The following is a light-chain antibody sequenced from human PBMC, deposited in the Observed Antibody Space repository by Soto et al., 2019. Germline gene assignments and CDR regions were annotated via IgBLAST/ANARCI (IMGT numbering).Light chain of an antibody. CDR3: SSHTTSRAFQV. J-gene: IGLJ1*01. CDR1: SRDVGAYDF. CDR2: EVS. V-gene: IGLV2-8*01. Sequence: RNRAASGYGSHGRCGRICCGGTSRDVGAYDFASWYQRHPDKVPKLIIYEVSNRPPGVPDRFSGSKSGNTASLTISGLQDEDEADYYCSSHTTSRAFQVFGTGTKVTVL.